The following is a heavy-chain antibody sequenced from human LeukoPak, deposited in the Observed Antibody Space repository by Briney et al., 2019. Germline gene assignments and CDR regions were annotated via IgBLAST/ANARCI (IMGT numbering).Heavy chain of an antibody. Sequence: GRSLRLSCAASGFTLSSYGMHWVRQAPGKGLEWVAVISYDGSNKYYADSVKGRFTISRDNSKNTLYLQMNSLRAEDTAVYYCAKDAYYDFWSGFLPPYYYYGMDVWGQGTTVTVSS. CDR1: GFTLSSYG. V-gene: IGHV3-30*18. D-gene: IGHD3-3*01. CDR3: AKDAYYDFWSGFLPPYYYYGMDV. CDR2: ISYDGSNK. J-gene: IGHJ6*02.